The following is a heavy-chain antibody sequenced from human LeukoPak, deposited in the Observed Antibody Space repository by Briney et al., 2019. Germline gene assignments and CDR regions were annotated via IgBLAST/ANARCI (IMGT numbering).Heavy chain of an antibody. J-gene: IGHJ6*02. V-gene: IGHV1-8*01. Sequence: ASVKLYCKAAGYTFTSYDINWVRQATGQGLEWIGWMNPNSGNTGYAQKFQGRVTMTRNTSISTAYMELSSLRSEDTAVYYCARIQLDYYYYGMDVWGQGTTVTVSS. CDR2: MNPNSGNT. CDR1: GYTFTSYD. CDR3: ARIQLDYYYYGMDV. D-gene: IGHD5-18*01.